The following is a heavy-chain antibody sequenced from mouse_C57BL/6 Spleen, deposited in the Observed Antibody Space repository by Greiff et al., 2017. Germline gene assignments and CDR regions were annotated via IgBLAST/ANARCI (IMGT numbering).Heavy chain of an antibody. CDR3: ARWGDITTVVATDYFDY. CDR1: GYTFTSYW. D-gene: IGHD1-1*01. Sequence: QVQLQQPGAELVRPGTSVKLSCKASGYTFTSYWMHWVKQRPGQGLAWIGVIEPSDSYTNYNQKFKGKATLTVDTSSSTAYMQLSSLTSEDSAVYYWARWGDITTVVATDYFDYWGQGTTLTVSS. CDR2: IEPSDSYT. J-gene: IGHJ2*01. V-gene: IGHV1-59*01.